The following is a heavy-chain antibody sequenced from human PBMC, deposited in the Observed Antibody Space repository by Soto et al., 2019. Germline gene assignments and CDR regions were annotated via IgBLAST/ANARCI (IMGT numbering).Heavy chain of an antibody. CDR3: VRLIGNSWLDS. V-gene: IGHV4-30-2*01. CDR2: IYHSGST. J-gene: IGHJ5*01. Sequence: SETLSLTCAVSGGSISRGGYSWSWIRQPPGKGLEWIGYIYHSGSTYYNPSLKSRVTISVDRSKNQFSLKLSSVTAADTAVHYCVRLIGNSWLDSRGQGILVTVSS. CDR1: GGSISRGGYS. D-gene: IGHD2-8*01.